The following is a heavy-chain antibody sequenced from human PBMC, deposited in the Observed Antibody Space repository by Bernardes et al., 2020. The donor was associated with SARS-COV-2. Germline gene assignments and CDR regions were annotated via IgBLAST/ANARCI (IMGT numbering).Heavy chain of an antibody. CDR2: HYPGYSDT. D-gene: IGHD4-17*01. CDR3: ARGRYGDFGGDV. CDR1: GFTFTNFW. J-gene: IGHJ6*02. V-gene: IGHV5-51*01. Sequence: GESLEIPCKGSGFTFTNFWNGLVPQMPGEGLEWVGIHYPGYSDTKYSPSFQVRVTISADKSVNTAYLQWSSLKASDTAIYYCARGRYGDFGGDVWGQGTTVTVSS.